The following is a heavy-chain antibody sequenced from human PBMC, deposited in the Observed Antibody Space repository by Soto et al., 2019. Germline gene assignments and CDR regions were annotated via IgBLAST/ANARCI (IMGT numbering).Heavy chain of an antibody. CDR3: ARTRGYCSGGSCYPLDH. CDR1: GYRFTAYD. CDR2: INTATGDT. Sequence: QVQLVQSGAGVQKPGATANISCKASGYRFTAYDMHCVRQAPGQRLEWLGWINTATGDTKYSPSFQGRVTLSRDTSATTAYMELSGLRFEDPAVYYCARTRGYCSGGSCYPLDHWGQGTLVTVSS. V-gene: IGHV1-3*04. D-gene: IGHD2-15*01. J-gene: IGHJ4*02.